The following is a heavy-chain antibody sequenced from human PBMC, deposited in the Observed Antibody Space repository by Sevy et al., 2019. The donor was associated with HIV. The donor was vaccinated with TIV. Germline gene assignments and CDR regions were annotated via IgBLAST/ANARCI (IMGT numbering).Heavy chain of an antibody. J-gene: IGHJ4*02. CDR2: IWYDGSNK. D-gene: IGHD5-12*01. V-gene: IGHV3-33*01. CDR1: GFTFSSYG. Sequence: GGSLRLSCAASGFTFSSYGMHWVRQAPGKGLEWVAVIWYDGSNKYYADSVKGRFTISRDNSKNTMYLQMNSLRAEDTAVYYCAREYSGYDSLDYWGQGTLVTVSS. CDR3: AREYSGYDSLDY.